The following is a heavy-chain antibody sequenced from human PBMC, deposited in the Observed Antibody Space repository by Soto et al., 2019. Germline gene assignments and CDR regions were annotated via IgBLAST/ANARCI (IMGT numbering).Heavy chain of an antibody. CDR3: ARDRNVDIVATIFDY. V-gene: IGHV3-7*03. D-gene: IGHD5-12*01. CDR1: GFTFSSYW. CDR2: IKQDGSEK. J-gene: IGHJ4*02. Sequence: PVGSLRLSCAASGFTFSSYWMSWVRQAPGKGLEWVANIKQDGSEKYYVDSVKGRFTISRDNAKNSLYLQMNSLRAEDTAVYYCARDRNVDIVATIFDYWGQGTLVTVSS.